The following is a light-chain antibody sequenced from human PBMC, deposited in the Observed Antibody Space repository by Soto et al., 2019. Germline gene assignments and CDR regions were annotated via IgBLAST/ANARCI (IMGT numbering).Light chain of an antibody. CDR2: WAS. V-gene: IGKV4-1*01. CDR1: QSVLYSSNNKNY. Sequence: DIVMTQSPDSLAVSLGERATINCKSSQSVLYSSNNKNYLAWYQQKPGQPPKPLIYWASTRESGVPDRFSGSGSGTDFTLTISSLQAEDVAVYYCQQYYSTPPFGQGTKLEIK. J-gene: IGKJ2*01. CDR3: QQYYSTPP.